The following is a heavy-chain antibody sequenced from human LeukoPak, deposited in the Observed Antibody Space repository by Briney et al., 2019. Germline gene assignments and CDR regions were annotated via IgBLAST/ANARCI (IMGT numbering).Heavy chain of an antibody. CDR1: GFPFSSYG. V-gene: IGHV3-30*02. CDR3: VSRYHLPFDY. Sequence: PGGSLRLSCAASGFPFSSYGMHWVRQAPGKGLEWVTFIRSDESNKYYADSVKGRFTISRDNSKNTLHLQMNSLRPEDTAVYYCVSRYHLPFDYWGQGTLVTVSS. J-gene: IGHJ4*02. D-gene: IGHD2-2*01. CDR2: IRSDESNK.